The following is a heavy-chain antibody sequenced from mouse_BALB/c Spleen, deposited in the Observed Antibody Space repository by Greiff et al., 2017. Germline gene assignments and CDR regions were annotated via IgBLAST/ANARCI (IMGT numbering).Heavy chain of an antibody. J-gene: IGHJ4*01. V-gene: IGHV1S135*01. D-gene: IGHD2-3*01. Sequence: EVQRVESGPELMKPGASVKISCKASGYSFTSYYMHWVKQSHGKSLEWIGYIDPFNGGTSYNQKFKGKATLTVDKSSSTAYMHLSSLTSEDSAVYYCARGDGAMDYWGQGTSVTVSS. CDR2: IDPFNGGT. CDR1: GYSFTSYY. CDR3: ARGDGAMDY.